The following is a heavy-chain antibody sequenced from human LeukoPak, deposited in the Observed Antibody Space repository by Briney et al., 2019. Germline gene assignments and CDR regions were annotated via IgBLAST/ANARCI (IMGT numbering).Heavy chain of an antibody. Sequence: SQTLSLTCALSGDTLSSNSAAWNWGRQSPSRGLEWLVSTYYRAKSYNDYAVSVKSRITLNPDTSKNQFSLQLNSVTPEDTAVYYCAREAELWFGELSYYFDYWGQGTLVTVSS. J-gene: IGHJ4*02. V-gene: IGHV6-1*01. CDR3: AREAELWFGELSYYFDY. CDR2: TYYRAKSYN. D-gene: IGHD3-10*01. CDR1: GDTLSSNSAA.